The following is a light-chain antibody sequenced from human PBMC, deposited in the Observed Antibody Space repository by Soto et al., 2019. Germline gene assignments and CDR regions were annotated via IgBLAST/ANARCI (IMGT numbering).Light chain of an antibody. V-gene: IGKV1-17*01. CDR3: QQYDTFPRT. CDR2: AAS. CDR1: QDIRND. J-gene: IGKJ5*01. Sequence: DIQMTQSPSSLAASVGDMVAITCRSSQDIRNDLGWYQQKPGKAPKRLIYAASSLDSEVPLRFSGSGSGTEFTLTIRSLQPDDFATFYCQQYDTFPRTFGQGTRLEIK.